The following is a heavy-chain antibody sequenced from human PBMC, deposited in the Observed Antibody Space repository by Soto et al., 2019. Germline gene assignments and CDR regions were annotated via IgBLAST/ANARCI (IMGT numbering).Heavy chain of an antibody. CDR1: GGTFSSYA. Sequence: SVKVSCKASGGTFSSYAISWVRQAPGQGLEWMGGIIPIFGTANYAQKFQGRVTITADKSTSTAYMELSSLRSEDTAVYYCARGYYDFWSGHLQYSSIDPWGPGPLVTV. CDR3: ARGYYDFWSGHLQYSSIDP. J-gene: IGHJ5*02. CDR2: IIPIFGTA. V-gene: IGHV1-69*06. D-gene: IGHD3-3*01.